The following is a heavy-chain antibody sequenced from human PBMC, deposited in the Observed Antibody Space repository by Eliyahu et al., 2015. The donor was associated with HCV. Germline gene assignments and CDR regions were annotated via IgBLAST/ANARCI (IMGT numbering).Heavy chain of an antibody. V-gene: IGHV3-53*01. CDR2: IYAGGTK. J-gene: IGHJ5*02. D-gene: IGHD3-10*01. CDR1: GFTVSSNF. Sequence: EVQLVESGGGLIQPGGSLRLSCAASGFTVSSNFMSWVRQAPGKGLEWVSVIYAGGTKYYADSVKGRFTISRDNSKNTVYLQMNSLRDDDTAVYYCARGRGHYYESGSREFDPWGQGSLVTVSS. CDR3: ARGRGHYYESGSREFDP.